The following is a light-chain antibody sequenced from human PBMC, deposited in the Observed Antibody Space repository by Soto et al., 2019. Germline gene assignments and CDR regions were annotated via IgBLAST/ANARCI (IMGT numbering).Light chain of an antibody. CDR1: QSVSSSS. Sequence: EIGLTKSPGTLSLSPGERATLSCRAMQSVSSSSLAWYQQKPGQAPRLLIYGASSRATGIPDRFSGSGSGTDFTLTISRLEPEDFAVYYCQQYGSSAWTFGQGTKVEIK. CDR3: QQYGSSAWT. V-gene: IGKV3-20*01. J-gene: IGKJ1*01. CDR2: GAS.